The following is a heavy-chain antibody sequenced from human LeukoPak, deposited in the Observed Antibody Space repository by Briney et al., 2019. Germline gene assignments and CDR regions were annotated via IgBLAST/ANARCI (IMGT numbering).Heavy chain of an antibody. J-gene: IGHJ4*02. CDR3: VKGLVQTTMSYSVDY. Sequence: GGSLRLSCAAAGFTFSSYGMHWFRQTPGKGLEWVAVISYDGSNKYYADSVKGRFTISRDNSKNTLYLQMNSLRAEDTAVYYCVKGLVQTTMSYSVDYWGQGALVTVSS. D-gene: IGHD1-1*01. V-gene: IGHV3-30*18. CDR1: GFTFSSYG. CDR2: ISYDGSNK.